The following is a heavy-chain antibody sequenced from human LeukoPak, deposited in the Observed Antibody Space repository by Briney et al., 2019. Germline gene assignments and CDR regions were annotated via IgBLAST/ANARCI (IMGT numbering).Heavy chain of an antibody. CDR1: GYTFTSYY. CDR2: INPSGGST. J-gene: IGHJ4*02. CDR3: ARVRGFLWSTAY. D-gene: IGHD2-21*01. Sequence: EASVKVSCKASGYTFTSYYMHWVRQAPGQGLEWMGIINPSGGSTSYAQKFQGRVTMTRDTSISTAYMELSRLRSDDTAVYYCARVRGFLWSTAYWGQGTLVTVSS. V-gene: IGHV1-46*01.